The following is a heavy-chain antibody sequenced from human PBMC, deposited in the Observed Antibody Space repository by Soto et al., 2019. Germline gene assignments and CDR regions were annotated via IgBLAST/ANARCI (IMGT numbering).Heavy chain of an antibody. CDR2: INPKFGDT. J-gene: IGHJ4*03. CDR3: ASNMDYYYGPGSGDGHGF. V-gene: IGHV1-2*02. CDR1: GYTFTAYY. D-gene: IGHD3-10*01. Sequence: QVQLVQSGAEVKEPGDSVRVSCEASGYTFTAYYIHWVRQAPGQGLEWMGWINPKFGDTTYAQDSQGRVAMTRDMTIRTVYMELRRLTSEDTAVYYGASNMDYYYGPGSGDGHGFWGQGTMVTVFS.